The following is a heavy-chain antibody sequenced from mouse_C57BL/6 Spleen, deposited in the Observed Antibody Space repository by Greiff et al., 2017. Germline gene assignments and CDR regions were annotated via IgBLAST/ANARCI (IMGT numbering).Heavy chain of an antibody. CDR3: ARSPTGVAGHFDY. V-gene: IGHV1-55*01. CDR1: GYTFTSYW. J-gene: IGHJ2*01. Sequence: QVQLQQPGAELVKPGASVKMSCKASGYTFTSYWITWVKQRPGQGLEWIGDIYPGSGSTNYNEKFKSKATLTVDTSSSTAYMQLSSLTSEDSAVYYCARSPTGVAGHFDYWGQGTTLTVSS. CDR2: IYPGSGST. D-gene: IGHD1-1*01.